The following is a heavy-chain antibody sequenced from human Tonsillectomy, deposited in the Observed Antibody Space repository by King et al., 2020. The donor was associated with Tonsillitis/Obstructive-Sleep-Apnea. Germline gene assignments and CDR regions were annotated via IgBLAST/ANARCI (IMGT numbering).Heavy chain of an antibody. V-gene: IGHV3-21*01. CDR2: ISSISSYL. Sequence: VQLVESGGGLVKPGGSLRLSCAASGFTFSSYSMNWVRQAPGKGLEWVSSISSISSYLYYADSVKGRFTFSRDNAKNSLYLQMNSLRAEDTAVYYCARGAGKRNYMDVWGKGTTVTVSS. D-gene: IGHD6-19*01. CDR1: GFTFSSYS. J-gene: IGHJ6*03. CDR3: ARGAGKRNYMDV.